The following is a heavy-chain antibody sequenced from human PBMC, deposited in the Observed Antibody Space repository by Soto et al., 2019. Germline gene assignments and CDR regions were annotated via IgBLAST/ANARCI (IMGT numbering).Heavy chain of an antibody. V-gene: IGHV4-39*01. CDR3: AITWDYYGSGSYHPPFDY. D-gene: IGHD3-10*01. CDR1: GGSITSSSYY. CDR2: IYYSGSP. J-gene: IGHJ4*02. Sequence: NPSETLSLTCTVSGGSITSSSYYLVWIRQPPWKGLEWIGSIYYSGSPYYNPSLTSRVTISVDTSKNQFSLKLSSVTAADTAVYYCAITWDYYGSGSYHPPFDYWGQGTLVTVSS.